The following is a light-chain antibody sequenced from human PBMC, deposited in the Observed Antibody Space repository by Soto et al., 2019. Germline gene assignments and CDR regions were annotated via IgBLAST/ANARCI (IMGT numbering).Light chain of an antibody. CDR3: SAYTVSRTYV. J-gene: IGLJ1*01. V-gene: IGLV2-14*03. CDR2: NVY. Sequence: LTQPASVSGSPGQSITISCTGTSSDVGAYNFVSWHQQHPGKAPKLMIYNVYDRPSGISYRFSGSKSGDTASLTISGLQGEDEADYYCSAYTVSRTYVFGTGTKVTVL. CDR1: SSDVGAYNF.